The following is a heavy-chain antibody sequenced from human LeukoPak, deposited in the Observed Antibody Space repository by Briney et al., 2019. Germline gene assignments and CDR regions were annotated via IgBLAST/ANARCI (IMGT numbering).Heavy chain of an antibody. V-gene: IGHV5-51*03. J-gene: IGHJ4*02. CDR2: IYPGNSVT. CDR3: TRLWTAAGNNVDY. CDR1: GYSYTSYW. Sequence: GESLKISCKGSGYSYTSYWIGWVRERPGKSLEWMGIIYPGNSVTRYSPSFQGQVTISAAKSISTAYLQWCSLKASDTTMHSCTRLWTAAGNNVDYWGQGTLLSVSS. D-gene: IGHD6-13*01.